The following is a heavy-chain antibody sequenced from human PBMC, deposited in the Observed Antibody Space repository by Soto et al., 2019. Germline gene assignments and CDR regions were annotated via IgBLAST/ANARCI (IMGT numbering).Heavy chain of an antibody. Sequence: QVQLVQSGAEVKKPGASVKVSCKASGYTFTGYYMHWVRQAPGQGLEWMGWINPNSGGTNYAQKFQGWVTMARDTSVSTAYMELSRLRSDDTAVYYCARSLRGTDIFLSGYDYFVFGYWGQGTLVTVSS. CDR3: ARSLRGTDIFLSGYDYFVFGY. V-gene: IGHV1-2*04. J-gene: IGHJ4*02. D-gene: IGHD5-12*01. CDR2: INPNSGGT. CDR1: GYTFTGYY.